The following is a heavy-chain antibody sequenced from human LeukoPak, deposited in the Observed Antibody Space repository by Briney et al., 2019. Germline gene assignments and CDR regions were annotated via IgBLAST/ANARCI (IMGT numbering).Heavy chain of an antibody. Sequence: GGSLRLSCAASGFTFSGYDLHWVRQPTGKGLEWVSGIGTAGDTYYLGSVKGRFTISRENAKNSLYLQMNILRAEDTAVYYCAKKGGATYYYDSSKTTPDYWGQAPLVTVSS. CDR1: GFTFSGYD. J-gene: IGHJ4*02. V-gene: IGHV3-13*01. CDR2: IGTAGDT. D-gene: IGHD3-22*01. CDR3: AKKGGATYYYDSSKTTPDY.